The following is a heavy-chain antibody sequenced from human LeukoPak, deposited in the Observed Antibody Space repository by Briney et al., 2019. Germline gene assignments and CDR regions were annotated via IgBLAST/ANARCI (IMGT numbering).Heavy chain of an antibody. CDR2: IYHSGRT. V-gene: IGHV4-38-2*02. CDR3: AREGDGSSVGWFDP. Sequence: SETLSLTCTVPGYSISSGYYWGWIRQPPGKGLEWIGSIYHSGRTYYNPSLKSRVTISVDTSKNQFSLKLSSVTAADTAVYYCAREGDGSSVGWFDPWGQGTLVTVSP. J-gene: IGHJ5*02. D-gene: IGHD6-13*01. CDR1: GYSISSGYY.